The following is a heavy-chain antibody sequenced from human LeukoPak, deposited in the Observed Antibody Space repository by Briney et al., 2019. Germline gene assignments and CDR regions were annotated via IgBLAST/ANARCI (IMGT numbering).Heavy chain of an antibody. V-gene: IGHV3-64*01. CDR2: ISRNGRNT. J-gene: IGHJ1*01. CDR3: XRVDSGSACAS. Sequence: GSLRLSCAASGFTLSSYSMHWVRQAPGKGLEFVSAISRNGRNTYYANSVKGRFTISRDISKNTLYLQMGSLRPEDMAVYYCXRVDSGSACASWGQGILVTVSS. D-gene: IGHD6-19*01. CDR1: GFTLSSYS.